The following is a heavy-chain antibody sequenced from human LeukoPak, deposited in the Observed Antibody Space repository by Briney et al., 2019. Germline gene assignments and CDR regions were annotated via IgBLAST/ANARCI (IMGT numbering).Heavy chain of an antibody. D-gene: IGHD6-13*01. CDR2: IYPGDSDT. CDR3: ARHSAHIAAAGPYYYYYMDV. Sequence: GESLKISCKDSGGYRIGWVRQMPGKGLEWMGIIYPGDSDTRYSPSFQGQVTISADKSISTAYLQWSSLKASDTAMYYCARHSAHIAAAGPYYYYYMDVWGKGTTVTVSS. J-gene: IGHJ6*03. CDR1: GGYR. V-gene: IGHV5-51*01.